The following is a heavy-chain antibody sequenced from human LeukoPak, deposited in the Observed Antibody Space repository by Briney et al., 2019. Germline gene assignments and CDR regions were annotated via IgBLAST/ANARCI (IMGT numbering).Heavy chain of an antibody. CDR1: GCTFSSYA. V-gene: IGHV1-69*06. J-gene: IGHJ4*02. D-gene: IGHD6-13*01. Sequence: SVKLSCKASGCTFSSYAISWVRQAPGQGLEWMGGIIPIFGTANYAHKFQGRVTITADNSTSTAYMELSSLRSEDTAVYYCARSEGYSSSWSYDWGRGTLVTVSS. CDR3: ARSEGYSSSWSYD. CDR2: IIPIFGTA.